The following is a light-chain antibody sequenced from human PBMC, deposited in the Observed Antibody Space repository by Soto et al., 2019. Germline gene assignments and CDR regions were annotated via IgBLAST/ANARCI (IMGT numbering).Light chain of an antibody. V-gene: IGLV2-23*01. J-gene: IGLJ1*01. CDR2: KGT. CDR1: SSDVGAYNA. CDR3: CSSAPESTYV. Sequence: QSVLAQPASVSGSPGQSMTISCPGTSSDVGAYNAVSWYQQRPGKAPQVIIYKGTKRPSGVSNRFSGSVSGNAASLTVSGLQAEDEAEYFCCSSAPESTYVFGTGTKVTAL.